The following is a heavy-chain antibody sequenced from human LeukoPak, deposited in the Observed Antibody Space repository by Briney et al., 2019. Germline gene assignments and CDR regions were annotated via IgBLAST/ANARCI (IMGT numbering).Heavy chain of an antibody. J-gene: IGHJ4*02. CDR1: GGSFSGYY. Sequence: SETLSLTCAVYGGSFSGYYWSWFRQPPGKGLEWIGEINHSGSTNYNPSLKSRVTISVDTSKNQFSLKLSSVTAADTAVYYCAREGYSYGETVDYWGQGTLVTVSS. V-gene: IGHV4-34*01. D-gene: IGHD5-18*01. CDR3: AREGYSYGETVDY. CDR2: INHSGST.